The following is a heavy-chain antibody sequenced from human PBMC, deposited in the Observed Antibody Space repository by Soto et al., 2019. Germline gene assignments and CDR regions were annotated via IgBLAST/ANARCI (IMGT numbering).Heavy chain of an antibody. V-gene: IGHV4-31*03. CDR3: ARDLRARRSGRFDP. CDR1: GDPITSGGFY. Sequence: QVQLQESGPGLVKPSETLSLTCTLSGDPITSGGFYWTWIRQHPAKGLEWIGYIYYSGVTYYNPSLKRRATISVDTSKNQFSLNLSSVSAADRAMYYCARDLRARRSGRFDPWGQGTLVTVSS. J-gene: IGHJ5*02. CDR2: IYYSGVT. D-gene: IGHD3-10*01.